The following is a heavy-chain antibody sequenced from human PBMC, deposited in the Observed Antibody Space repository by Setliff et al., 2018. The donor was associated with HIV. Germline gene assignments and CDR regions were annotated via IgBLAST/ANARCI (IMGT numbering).Heavy chain of an antibody. CDR2: LISMFKIP. J-gene: IGHJ6*01. V-gene: IGHV1-69*05. D-gene: IGHD2-15*01. CDR3: ARGGWSGGGPLHYSYYYLDV. Sequence: SVKVSFKTSGCTFRSPAISWVRQAPGQGLEWMGGLISMFKIPQIAQKFQGRVTITTDESTSTAYMGLSSLTSDDTAVYYCARGGWSGGGPLHYSYYYLDVWCQGTAVTVSS. CDR1: GCTFRSPA.